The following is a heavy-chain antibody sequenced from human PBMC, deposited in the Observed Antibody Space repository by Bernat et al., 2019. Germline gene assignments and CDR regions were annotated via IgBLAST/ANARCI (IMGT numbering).Heavy chain of an antibody. CDR2: ISSSGGST. CDR1: GFTFNSQS. V-gene: IGHV3-23*01. D-gene: IGHD6-13*01. Sequence: EVQLLESGGGLVQPGGSLRLSCAASGFTFNSQSMSWVRQAPGKGLEWVSTISSSGGSTYYADAVKGRFTISRDNSKNTLYLQMNSLRAEDTAVYYCAAAGLDYWGQGTLVTVSS. J-gene: IGHJ4*02. CDR3: AAAGLDY.